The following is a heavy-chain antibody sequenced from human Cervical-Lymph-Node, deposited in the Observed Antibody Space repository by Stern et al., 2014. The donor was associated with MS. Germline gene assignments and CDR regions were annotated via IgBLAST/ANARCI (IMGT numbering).Heavy chain of an antibody. V-gene: IGHV1-2*02. CDR3: AENMDV. Sequence: VQLVESGAEVKKPGASVTVSCKPSGYTFTDYYIHWLRQAPGQGPEWMGRIGPKNGDTNYAPRFQGRVTMTRDTSISIVYLEVTRLRFDDTAVYYCAENMDVWGQGTTVTVSS. J-gene: IGHJ6*02. CDR1: GYTFTDYY. CDR2: IGPKNGDT.